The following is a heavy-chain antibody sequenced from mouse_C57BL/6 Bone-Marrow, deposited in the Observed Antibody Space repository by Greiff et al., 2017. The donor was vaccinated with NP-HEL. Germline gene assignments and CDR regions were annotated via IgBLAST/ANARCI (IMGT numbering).Heavy chain of an antibody. D-gene: IGHD2-5*01. J-gene: IGHJ4*01. Sequence: EVQLQQSGPELVKPGASVKISCKASGYTCTEYDMNWVKQSHGKSLEWIFDINPTPFFPSYNHNFKVKATLTVDKSSSTAYMELRSLTSEDSAVYYCEGTYYSNYGAMDYWGQGTSVTVSS. V-gene: IGHV1-26*01. CDR1: GYTCTEYD. CDR2: INPTPFFP. CDR3: EGTYYSNYGAMDY.